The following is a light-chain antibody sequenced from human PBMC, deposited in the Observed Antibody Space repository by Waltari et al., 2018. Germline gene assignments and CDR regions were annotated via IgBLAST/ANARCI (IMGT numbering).Light chain of an antibody. Sequence: QSALTQPASVSGTPGQSITISCPGTTRDFGNFDLSSWYPHHPGKAPKPLICEVIKRPSGVSSRFSGSKSGSTASLIISGLQPDDEADYYCCSYAGRGTYVFGSGTKVTVL. CDR3: CSYAGRGTYV. J-gene: IGLJ1*01. CDR2: EVI. CDR1: TRDFGNFDL. V-gene: IGLV2-23*02.